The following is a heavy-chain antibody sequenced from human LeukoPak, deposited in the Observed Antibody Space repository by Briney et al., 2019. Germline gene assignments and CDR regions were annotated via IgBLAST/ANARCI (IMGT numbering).Heavy chain of an antibody. D-gene: IGHD3-22*01. CDR3: ARRRGYYDSSGYAHYGMDV. CDR2: IIHSGST. V-gene: IGHV4-4*02. CDR1: GGSISSSNW. Sequence: SETLSLTCAVSGGSISSSNWWSWVRQPPGKGLEWIGEIIHSGSTNYNPSLKSRVTMSIDNSKNQFSLELISVTATDTAVYYCARRRGYYDSSGYAHYGMDVWGQGTTVTVSS. J-gene: IGHJ6*02.